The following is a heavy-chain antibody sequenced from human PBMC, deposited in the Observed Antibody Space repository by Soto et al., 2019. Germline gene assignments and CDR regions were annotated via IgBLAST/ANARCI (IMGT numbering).Heavy chain of an antibody. CDR3: AKDRSTMRWFDP. CDR1: GASVRSYH. D-gene: IGHD1-1*01. Sequence: SETLSLTCAVSGASVRSYHWSWIRQAAGKGLEWIGRVQMSGTTNYNPSLKTRVTMSLDTSRNEVSLTMTSVTAADTAVYFCAKDRSTMRWFDPWGQGILVTVSS. CDR2: VQMSGTT. V-gene: IGHV4-4*07. J-gene: IGHJ5*02.